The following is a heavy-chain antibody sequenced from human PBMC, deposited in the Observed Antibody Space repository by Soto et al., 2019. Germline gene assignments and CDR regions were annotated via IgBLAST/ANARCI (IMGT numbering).Heavy chain of an antibody. J-gene: IGHJ5*02. CDR1: GVTFSSYS. V-gene: IGHV3-48*04. D-gene: IGHD6-6*01. CDR2: ISSSSSTI. CDR3: ARDSARQPLVFDP. Sequence: GGSLRLSCAASGVTFSSYSMNWVRQAPGKGLEWVSYISSSSSTIYYADSVKGRFTISRDNAKSSLYLQMNSLRAEDTAVYYCARDSARQPLVFDPWGQGTLVTVSS.